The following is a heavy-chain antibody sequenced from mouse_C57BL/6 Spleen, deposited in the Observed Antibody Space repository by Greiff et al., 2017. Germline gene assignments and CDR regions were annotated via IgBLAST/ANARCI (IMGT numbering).Heavy chain of an antibody. CDR3: AREGDYDVWFAY. Sequence: QVQLQQPGAELVKPGASVKMSCKASGYTFTSYWITWVKQRPGQGLEWIGDLYPGSGSPNYNEKFKSKATLTVETSSSTAYMQLSSLTSEDSAVYYCAREGDYDVWFAYWGQGTLVTGSA. V-gene: IGHV1-55*01. CDR1: GYTFTSYW. J-gene: IGHJ3*01. CDR2: LYPGSGSP. D-gene: IGHD2-4*01.